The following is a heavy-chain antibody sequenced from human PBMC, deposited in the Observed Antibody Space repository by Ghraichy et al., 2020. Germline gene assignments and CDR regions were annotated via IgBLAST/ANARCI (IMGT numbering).Heavy chain of an antibody. Sequence: GGSLRLSCAASGFTFSSYAMSWVRQAPGKGLEWVSAISGSGGSTYYADSVKGRFTISRDNSKNTLYLQMNSLRAEDTAVYYCAKEEAWFGELLYGGGGRPNWFDPWGQGTLVTVSS. D-gene: IGHD3-10*01. CDR3: AKEEAWFGELLYGGGGRPNWFDP. J-gene: IGHJ5*02. CDR1: GFTFSSYA. V-gene: IGHV3-23*01. CDR2: ISGSGGST.